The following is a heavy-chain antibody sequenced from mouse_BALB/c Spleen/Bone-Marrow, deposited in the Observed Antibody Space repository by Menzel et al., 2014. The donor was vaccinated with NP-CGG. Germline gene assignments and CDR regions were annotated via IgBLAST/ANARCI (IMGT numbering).Heavy chain of an antibody. Sequence: VMLVESGPGLVAPSQSLSITCTVSGFSLTGFGINWIRQPPGKGLEWLGMIWGDGTTDYNSALKSRLSINKDNSKSQAFLKMNSLQAGDTARYYCAREKYGNYYAMDYWAPRSSLSPSS. CDR1: GFSLTGFG. CDR2: IWGDGTT. V-gene: IGHV2-6-7*01. CDR3: AREKYGNYYAMDY. J-gene: IGHJ4*01. D-gene: IGHD2-10*02.